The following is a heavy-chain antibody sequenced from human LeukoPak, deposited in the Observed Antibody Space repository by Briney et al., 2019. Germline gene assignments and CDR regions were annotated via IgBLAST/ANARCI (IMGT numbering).Heavy chain of an antibody. CDR3: ARNQSYGLFDY. CDR1: GYSISSGYY. D-gene: IGHD5-18*01. CDR2: VYHSGST. V-gene: IGHV4-38-2*01. J-gene: IGHJ4*02. Sequence: KPSETLSLTCAASGYSISSGYYWAWIRQPPGKGLEWIGTVYHSGSTYYNPSLKSRVTITVDTSKSQFSLKLSSVTAADTAVYYCARNQSYGLFDYRGQGTLVTVSS.